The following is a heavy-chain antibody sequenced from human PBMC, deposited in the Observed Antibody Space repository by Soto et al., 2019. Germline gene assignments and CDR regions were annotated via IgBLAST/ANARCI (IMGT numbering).Heavy chain of an antibody. CDR1: GGSISSYY. J-gene: IGHJ4*02. D-gene: IGHD3-3*01. Sequence: PSETLSLTCTVSGGSISSYYWSWIRQPPGKGLEWIGYIYYSGSTNYNPSLKSRVTISVDTSKNQFSLKLSSVTAADTAVYYCASQRITIFGVVIMSGFDYWGQGTLVTVSS. CDR3: ASQRITIFGVVIMSGFDY. V-gene: IGHV4-59*08. CDR2: IYYSGST.